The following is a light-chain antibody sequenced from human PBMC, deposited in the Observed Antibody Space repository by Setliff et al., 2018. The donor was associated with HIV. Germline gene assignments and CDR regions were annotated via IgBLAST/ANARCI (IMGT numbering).Light chain of an antibody. CDR2: EDS. V-gene: IGLV3-21*02. J-gene: IGLJ1*01. CDR1: DIGSKS. Sequence: YERTPPTSVSVAPGETARITCGGNDIGSKSVHWYQQRPGQAPVLVVYEDSARPSGIPVRFSGSNSGNTATLTISRVEAGDEADYYCQVWDSSSDHYVFGTGTKVTVL. CDR3: QVWDSSSDHYV.